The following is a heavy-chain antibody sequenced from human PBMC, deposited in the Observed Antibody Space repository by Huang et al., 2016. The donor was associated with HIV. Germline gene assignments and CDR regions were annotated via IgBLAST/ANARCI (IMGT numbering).Heavy chain of an antibody. CDR2: IRSKAYGGTT. J-gene: IGHJ4*02. D-gene: IGHD3-22*01. V-gene: IGHV3-49*05. CDR3: TRDPLYYDSSGYRSFDY. CDR1: GFTFGDYA. Sequence: EVQLVESGGGLVKPGRSLRLSCTASGFTFGDYAMSWFRQAPGKGLEWVGVIRSKAYGGTTEYAASVKGRFTISRDDSKSIAYLQMNSLKTEDTAVYYCTRDPLYYDSSGYRSFDYWGQGTLVTVSS.